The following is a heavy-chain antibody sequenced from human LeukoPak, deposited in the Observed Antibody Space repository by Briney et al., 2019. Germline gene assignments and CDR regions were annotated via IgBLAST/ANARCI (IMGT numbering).Heavy chain of an antibody. V-gene: IGHV3-23*01. D-gene: IGHD2-21*02. CDR2: ISGSGGST. CDR3: VKDRLVVVTAIAGYFDY. CDR1: GFTFSSYA. J-gene: IGHJ4*02. Sequence: GASLRLSCAASGFTFSSYAMSWVRQAPGKGLEWVSAISGSGGSTYYADSVKGRFTISRDNSKNTLYLQMNSLRAEDTAVYYCVKDRLVVVTAIAGYFDYWGQGTLVTVSS.